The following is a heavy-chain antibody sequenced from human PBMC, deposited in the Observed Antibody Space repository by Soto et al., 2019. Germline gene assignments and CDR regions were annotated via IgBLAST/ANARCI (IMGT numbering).Heavy chain of an antibody. D-gene: IGHD6-19*01. V-gene: IGHV4-39*01. J-gene: IGHJ4*02. CDR1: GGSISISSYY. CDR2: IYYRGST. Sequence: PSETLSLTCTVSGGSISISSYYWAWIRQPPGKGLEWIGSIYYRGSTYYNPSLKSRVTISVDTSKNQFSLKFTSVTAADTAVYYCARLAFVSGSLSFAYWGQGTLVTVSS. CDR3: ARLAFVSGSLSFAY.